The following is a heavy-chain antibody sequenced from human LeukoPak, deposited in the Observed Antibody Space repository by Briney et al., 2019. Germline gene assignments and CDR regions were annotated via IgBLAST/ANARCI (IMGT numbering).Heavy chain of an antibody. CDR2: INPNSGGT. CDR1: GYTFTGYY. Sequence: ASVKVSCKASGYTFTGYYMHWVRQAPGQGLEWMGWINPNSGGTNYAQKFQGRVTMTRDTPISTAYMELSRLRSDDTAVYYCARDSGAYDYVWGSYPQYFDYWGQGTLVTVSS. V-gene: IGHV1-2*02. D-gene: IGHD3-16*02. CDR3: ARDSGAYDYVWGSYPQYFDY. J-gene: IGHJ4*02.